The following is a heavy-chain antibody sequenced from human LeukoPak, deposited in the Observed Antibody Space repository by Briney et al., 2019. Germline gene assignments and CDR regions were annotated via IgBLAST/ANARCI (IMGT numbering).Heavy chain of an antibody. V-gene: IGHV3-48*02. CDR1: GFTFGRYS. CDR2: IGGVSSTI. J-gene: IGHJ3*01. Sequence: GGPLRLSCAASGFTFGRYSMNWVRQATGKGLQWVSYIGGVSSTISYADSVKGRFTISRDNAKNSLYLQMNSLGDEDTAVYYCARDVDYAFDFWGQGTLVTVSS. CDR3: ARDVDYAFDF. D-gene: IGHD2-15*01.